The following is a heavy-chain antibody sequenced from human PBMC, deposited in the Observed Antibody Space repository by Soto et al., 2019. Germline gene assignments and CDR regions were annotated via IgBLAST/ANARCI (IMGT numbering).Heavy chain of an antibody. CDR3: AGIGEDVYYGMDV. D-gene: IGHD2-21*01. CDR1: GGSISSYC. Sequence: SETLSLTCTVSGGSISSYCWNWIRQPAGKGLEWIGRIYARGSTNYNPSLKSRVTMLVDTSENEFSLKLNSVTAADTAVYYCAGIGEDVYYGMDVWGQGTTVTVSS. V-gene: IGHV4-4*07. CDR2: IYARGST. J-gene: IGHJ6*02.